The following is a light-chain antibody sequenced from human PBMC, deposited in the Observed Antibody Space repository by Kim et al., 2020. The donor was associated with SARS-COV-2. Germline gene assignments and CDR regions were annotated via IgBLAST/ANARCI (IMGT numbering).Light chain of an antibody. CDR1: SSNVGRNN. Sequence: GQTVTISCSGSSSNVGRNNVNWYQQFPGTAPKLLIYNNIQRPSGVPGRFSASKSGTSASLAISGLQSEDEADYHCAAWDDSLNGYVFGTGTKVTVL. CDR3: AAWDDSLNGYV. V-gene: IGLV1-44*01. CDR2: NNI. J-gene: IGLJ1*01.